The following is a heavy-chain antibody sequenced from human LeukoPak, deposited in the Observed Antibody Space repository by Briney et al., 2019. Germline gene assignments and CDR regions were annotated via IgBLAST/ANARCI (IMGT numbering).Heavy chain of an antibody. D-gene: IGHD5-18*01. CDR3: TIGGYSYANWFDL. CDR1: GFTFSSYS. Sequence: GGSLRLSCAASGFTFSSYSMNWVRQAPGKGLEWVGFIRSNAYGGTTEYAASVKGRFTISRDDSKSLAYLQMNSLKTEDTALYYCTIGGYSYANWFDLWGQGTLVTVSS. J-gene: IGHJ5*02. CDR2: IRSNAYGGTT. V-gene: IGHV3-49*04.